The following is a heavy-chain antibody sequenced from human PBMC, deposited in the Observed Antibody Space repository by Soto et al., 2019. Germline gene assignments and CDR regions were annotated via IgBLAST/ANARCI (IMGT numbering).Heavy chain of an antibody. V-gene: IGHV3-30*04. CDR1: GFMFSTYA. CDR3: AKDSVLDY. CDR2: ISYDGSNK. D-gene: IGHD1-26*01. Sequence: QVQLVESGGGVVQPGRSLRLSCAASGFMFSTYAMHWVRQAPGKGLEWVAVISYDGSNKYYADSVKGRFTISRDNSKNTLYLQMNSLRAEDTAVYYCAKDSVLDYWGQGTLVTVSS. J-gene: IGHJ4*02.